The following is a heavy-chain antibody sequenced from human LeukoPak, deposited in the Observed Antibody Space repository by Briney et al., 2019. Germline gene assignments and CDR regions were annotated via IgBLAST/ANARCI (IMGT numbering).Heavy chain of an antibody. CDR3: ARPMGYCSSTSCSVDY. D-gene: IGHD2-2*01. Sequence: EXXKISCKGSGYSFNSYWIGWVRRMPGKGLEWMGIIYPGGSDTRYSPSFQGQVTISADKSISTAYLQWSSLKASDTAMYYCARPMGYCSSTSCSVDYWGQGTLVTVSS. CDR1: GYSFNSYW. J-gene: IGHJ4*02. CDR2: IYPGGSDT. V-gene: IGHV5-51*01.